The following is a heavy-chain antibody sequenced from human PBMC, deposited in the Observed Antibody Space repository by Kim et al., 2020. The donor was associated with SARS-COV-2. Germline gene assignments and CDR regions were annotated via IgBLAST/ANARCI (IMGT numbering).Heavy chain of an antibody. V-gene: IGHV4-59*01. J-gene: IGHJ4*02. Sequence: SETLSLTCTVSGGSISPYYWSWIRQPPGKGLEWIGYVDDIGSTNYNASLKSRLNISIDTSKNQVSLELSSVTAADTAVYYCERGKMATLYYWGQGTLVTVSS. CDR3: ERGKMATLYY. CDR2: VDDIGST. D-gene: IGHD5-12*01. CDR1: GGSISPYY.